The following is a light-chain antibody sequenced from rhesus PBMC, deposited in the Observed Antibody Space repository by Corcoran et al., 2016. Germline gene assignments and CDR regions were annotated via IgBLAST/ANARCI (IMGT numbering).Light chain of an antibody. Sequence: DIQMTQSPSSLSASVGDIVTVTCQASQTISSWLAWYQQRPGKAPKPLIYKASSLESGVPSRFSGRGSGTDFTLTISSLQPEDFATYYCQQYNNAPMYSFGQGTKVEIK. V-gene: IGKV1-16*01. CDR3: QQYNNAPMYS. CDR1: QTISSW. J-gene: IGKJ2*01. CDR2: KAS.